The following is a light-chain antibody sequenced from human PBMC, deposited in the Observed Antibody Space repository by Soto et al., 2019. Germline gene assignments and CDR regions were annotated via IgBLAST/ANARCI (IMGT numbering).Light chain of an antibody. CDR1: QGISSY. CDR3: QQLNSYPIA. CDR2: AAS. J-gene: IGKJ5*01. Sequence: DIQLTQSPSYLSPSVGDRVTITSRASQGISSYLAWYQQKPGKAPKLLIYAASTLQSGVPSRFSGSGSGTDFTLTISSLQPEEFATYYCQQLNSYPIAVGNGTRLEIK. V-gene: IGKV1-9*01.